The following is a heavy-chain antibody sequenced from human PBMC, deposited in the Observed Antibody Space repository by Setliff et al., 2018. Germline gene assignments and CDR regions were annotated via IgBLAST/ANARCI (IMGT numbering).Heavy chain of an antibody. CDR1: GFSVSSNY. D-gene: IGHD3-3*01. V-gene: IGHV3-53*01. Sequence: PGGSLRLSCAASGFSVSSNYMSWVRQAPGKGLEWVSVIYSGDSGGSTYYADYVKGRFTISRDNSMNTLYLQMQGLPAEDTAVYYFARYLARGMQIFGVAPRFGYWGQGALVTVFS. CDR2: IYSGDSGGST. J-gene: IGHJ4*02. CDR3: ARYLARGMQIFGVAPRFGY.